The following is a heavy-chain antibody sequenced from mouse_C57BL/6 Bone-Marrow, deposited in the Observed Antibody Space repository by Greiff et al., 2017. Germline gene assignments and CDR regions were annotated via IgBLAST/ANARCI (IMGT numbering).Heavy chain of an antibody. CDR3: ARPYYSNYWYFDV. CDR1: GYTFTSYW. D-gene: IGHD2-5*01. J-gene: IGHJ1*03. V-gene: IGHV1-55*01. Sequence: VQLQQSGAELVKPGASVKMSCKASGYTFTSYWITWVKQRPGQGLEWIGDIYPGSGSTNYNEKFNSKATLTVDTSSSTAYMQLSSLTSVGSAGYYCARPYYSNYWYFDVWGTGTTVTVSS. CDR2: IYPGSGST.